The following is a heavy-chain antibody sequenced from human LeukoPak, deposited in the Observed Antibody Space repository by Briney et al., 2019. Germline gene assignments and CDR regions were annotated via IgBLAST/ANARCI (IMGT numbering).Heavy chain of an antibody. CDR2: ISGSGGSA. D-gene: IGHD3-10*01. Sequence: GGSLRLSCAASGFTFSSYAMSWVRQAPGKGLEWVSPISGSGGSAYYADSVKGRFTISRDNSKNTLYLQMNSLRAEDTAVYYCAKLLRGVVVPYYDYWGQGNPGHRLL. CDR1: GFTFSSYA. V-gene: IGHV3-23*01. CDR3: AKLLRGVVVPYYDY. J-gene: IGHJ4*02.